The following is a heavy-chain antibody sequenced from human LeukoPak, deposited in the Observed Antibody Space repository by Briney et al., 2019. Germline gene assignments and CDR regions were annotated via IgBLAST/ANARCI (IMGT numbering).Heavy chain of an antibody. CDR3: ARAGRGYYDSSGYYFDY. CDR2: IYYSGST. J-gene: IGHJ4*02. CDR1: GGSLSSSSYY. V-gene: IGHV4-39*07. Sequence: PSETLSLTCTVSGGSLSSSSYYWGWIRQPPGKGLEWIGSIYYSGSTYYNPSLKSRVTISVDTSKNQFSLKLNSVTTADTAVYYCARAGRGYYDSSGYYFDYWGQGTLVTVSS. D-gene: IGHD3-22*01.